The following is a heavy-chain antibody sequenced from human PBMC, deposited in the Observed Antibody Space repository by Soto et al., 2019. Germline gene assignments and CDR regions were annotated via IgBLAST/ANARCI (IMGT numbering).Heavy chain of an antibody. Sequence: ASVKVSCQASGYTFTRYTMNWVRQAPGQRLEWMGWINAANGDTKYSPKFKGRVTITRDTSASTAYMELSSLRSEDTAVYYCVRRHVSATGIDWFDPWGQGTLVTVSS. CDR1: GYTFTRYT. D-gene: IGHD6-13*01. CDR2: INAANGDT. CDR3: VRRHVSATGIDWFDP. J-gene: IGHJ5*02. V-gene: IGHV1-3*01.